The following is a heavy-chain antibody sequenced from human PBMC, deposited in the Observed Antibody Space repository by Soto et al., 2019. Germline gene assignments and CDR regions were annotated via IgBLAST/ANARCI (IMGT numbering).Heavy chain of an antibody. J-gene: IGHJ6*02. D-gene: IGHD3-10*01. V-gene: IGHV4-59*01. CDR2: IYYSGST. CDR1: GGSISSYY. Sequence: SETLSLTCTVSGGSISSYYWSWIRQPPGKGLEWIGYIYYSGSTNYNPSLKSRVTISVDTSKNQFSLKLSSVTAADTAVYYCAGWGPGVRGAYYYYGMDVWGQGTTVTVSS. CDR3: AGWGPGVRGAYYYYGMDV.